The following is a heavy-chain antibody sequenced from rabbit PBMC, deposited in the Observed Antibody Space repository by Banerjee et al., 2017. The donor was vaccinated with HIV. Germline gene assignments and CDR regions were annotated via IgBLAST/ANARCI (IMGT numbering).Heavy chain of an antibody. CDR2: IDPIFGST. J-gene: IGHJ4*01. CDR3: ARGGTGYGYGFADL. Sequence: QLKESGGGLVQPGGSLKLSCKASGIDFSLYYMSWVRQAPGKGLEWIGYIDPIFGSTYYASWGDGRFTISSHNAQNTVDLQLNSLTAADTATYFCARGGTGYGYGFADLWGPGTLVTVS. D-gene: IGHD6-1*01. V-gene: IGHV1S7*01. CDR1: GIDFSLYY.